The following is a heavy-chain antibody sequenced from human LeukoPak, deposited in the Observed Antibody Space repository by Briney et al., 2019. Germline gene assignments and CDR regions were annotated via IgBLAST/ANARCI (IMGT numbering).Heavy chain of an antibody. CDR3: ARVDYGAYASFDI. Sequence: GGSLRLSCAASGFTFSSYEMNWVRQAPGKGLEWVSYISSSGSDIYHADSVKGRFTISRDNAKNSLYLQMNSLRAEDTAVYYFARVDYGAYASFDIWGQGTKVTVSS. CDR1: GFTFSSYE. D-gene: IGHD4-17*01. CDR2: ISSSGSDI. V-gene: IGHV3-48*03. J-gene: IGHJ3*02.